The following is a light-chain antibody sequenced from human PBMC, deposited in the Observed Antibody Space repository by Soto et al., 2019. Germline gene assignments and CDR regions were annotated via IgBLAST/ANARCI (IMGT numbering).Light chain of an antibody. CDR3: QQYGGSPMYT. V-gene: IGKV3-11*01. Sequence: EIVLTQSPATLSLSPGERATLSCRASQSVGSYLAWYQHKPGQAPRLLIYDASNRATGVPARFSGSGSGTDFTLTISSLEPEDFGVYYWQQYGGSPMYTFGQGTKLEIK. J-gene: IGKJ2*01. CDR1: QSVGSY. CDR2: DAS.